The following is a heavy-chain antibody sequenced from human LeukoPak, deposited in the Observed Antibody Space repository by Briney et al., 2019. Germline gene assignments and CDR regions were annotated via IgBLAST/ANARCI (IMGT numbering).Heavy chain of an antibody. V-gene: IGHV3-23*01. CDR1: GFPFNSYV. Sequence: GGSLRPSCAASGFPFNSYVMTWVRQAPGRGLEWVSVISGSGGLTYHADSVKGRFTVSRDNSKNTLYLQMNSLRAEDTAVYSCAKGYYDYIWGSYRSDAFDIWGQGTMVTVSS. D-gene: IGHD3-16*02. J-gene: IGHJ3*02. CDR2: ISGSGGLT. CDR3: AKGYYDYIWGSYRSDAFDI.